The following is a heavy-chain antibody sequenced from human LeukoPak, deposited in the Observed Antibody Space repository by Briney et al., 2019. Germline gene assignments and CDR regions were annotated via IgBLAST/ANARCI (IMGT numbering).Heavy chain of an antibody. CDR3: ARPRDSSSFGPFDY. Sequence: GESLKISCKVSGYTFTNFWLGWVRQMPGKGLEWMGIIFPGDSDTRYSPSFQGQVTISADKSINTAYLQWRSLKASDTAMYYCARPRDSSSFGPFDYWGQGTLVTVSS. V-gene: IGHV5-51*01. CDR1: GYTFTNFW. CDR2: IFPGDSDT. J-gene: IGHJ4*02. D-gene: IGHD6-6*01.